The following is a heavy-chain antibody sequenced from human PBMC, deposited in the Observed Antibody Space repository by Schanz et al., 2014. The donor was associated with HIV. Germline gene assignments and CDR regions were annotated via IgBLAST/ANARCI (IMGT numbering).Heavy chain of an antibody. J-gene: IGHJ4*02. CDR2: INPNSGGT. CDR1: GHPFTGYY. D-gene: IGHD3-10*01. CDR3: ARVGSGSYYVRYFDY. Sequence: QVQLVQSGAEVKKPGASVKVSCKAPGHPFTGYYIHWVRQAPGQGLEWMGWINPNSGGTNYAPKFQGRVTMTRDTSVSTAYMELSRLTSDDTAMYYCARVGSGSYYVRYFDYWGQGTLVTVSS. V-gene: IGHV1-2*02.